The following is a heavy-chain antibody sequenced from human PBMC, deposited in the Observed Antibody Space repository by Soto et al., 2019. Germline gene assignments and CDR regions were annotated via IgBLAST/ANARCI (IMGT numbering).Heavy chain of an antibody. J-gene: IGHJ5*02. CDR2: IYYSGST. V-gene: IGHV4-31*03. CDR3: ARECIAAAGTGNWFDP. Sequence: LSLTCTVSGGSISSGGYYWSWIRQHPGKGLEWIGYIYYSGSTYYNPSLKSRVTISVDTSKNQFSLKLSSVTAADTAVYYCARECIAAAGTGNWFDPWGQGTLVTVSS. CDR1: GGSISSGGYY. D-gene: IGHD6-13*01.